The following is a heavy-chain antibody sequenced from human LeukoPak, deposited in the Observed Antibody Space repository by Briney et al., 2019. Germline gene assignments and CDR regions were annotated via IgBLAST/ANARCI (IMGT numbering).Heavy chain of an antibody. D-gene: IGHD6-19*01. CDR2: ISGSGGST. V-gene: IGHV3-23*01. J-gene: IGHJ4*02. Sequence: GGSLRPSCAASGFTFSSYAMSWVRQAPGKGLEWVSAISGSGGSTYYADSVKGRFTISRDNSKNTLYLQMNSLRAEDTAVYYCAKDRGIAVFHYWGQGTLVTVSS. CDR1: GFTFSSYA. CDR3: AKDRGIAVFHY.